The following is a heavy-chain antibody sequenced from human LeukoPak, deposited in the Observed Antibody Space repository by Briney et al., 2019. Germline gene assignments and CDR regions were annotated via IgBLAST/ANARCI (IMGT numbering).Heavy chain of an antibody. Sequence: SETLSLTCSVSGGSITNSYWSWIRQHPGKGLEWIGYIYYSGSTYYNPSLKSRVTISVDTSKNQFSLKLSSVTAADTAVYYCARYYDSSGYYSDWGQGTLVTVSS. J-gene: IGHJ4*02. V-gene: IGHV4-59*06. D-gene: IGHD3-22*01. CDR3: ARYYDSSGYYSD. CDR2: IYYSGST. CDR1: GGSITNSY.